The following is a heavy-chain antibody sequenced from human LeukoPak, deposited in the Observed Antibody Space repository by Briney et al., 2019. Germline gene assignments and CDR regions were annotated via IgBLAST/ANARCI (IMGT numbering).Heavy chain of an antibody. D-gene: IGHD3-3*01. CDR3: ARVGVWSGYYGDV. Sequence: PSETLSLTCTVSGGSISSGDYYWSWIRQPPGKGLEWIGYIYYSGSTYYNPSLKSRVTISVDTSKNQFSLKLSSVTAADTAVYYCARVGVWSGYYGDVWGKGTTVTVSS. CDR2: IYYSGST. J-gene: IGHJ6*04. CDR1: GGSISSGDYY. V-gene: IGHV4-30-4*08.